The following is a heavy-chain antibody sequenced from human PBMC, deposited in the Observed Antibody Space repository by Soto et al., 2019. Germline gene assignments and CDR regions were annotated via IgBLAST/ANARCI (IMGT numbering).Heavy chain of an antibody. J-gene: IGHJ4*02. D-gene: IGHD3-3*01. V-gene: IGHV3-11*06. CDR1: GFTFSDYF. CDR2: IGSSSSDT. CDR3: ARDYDFWSGYLSGHFDY. Sequence: QVQLVESGGGLVKPGGSLRLSCAASGFTFSDYFLTWIRQAPGKGLEWVAYIGSSSSDTNYADSVKGRFTISRDNAKNSLVLQMNNLRVDDTAVYYFARDYDFWSGYLSGHFDYWGQGTLVTVSS.